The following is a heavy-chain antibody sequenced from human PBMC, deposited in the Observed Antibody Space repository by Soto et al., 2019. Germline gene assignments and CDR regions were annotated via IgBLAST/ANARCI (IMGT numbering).Heavy chain of an antibody. Sequence: SLRLSCAASGFSLEDYGMHWVRQAPGKGLEWVSSISWNSRNIAYADSVKGLFTVSRDNAKNSLYLQMNSLRPEDTAFYYCAKDIARYQLVLIPEGMDVWGQGTTVTVSS. V-gene: IGHV3-9*01. CDR1: GFSLEDYG. CDR2: ISWNSRNI. J-gene: IGHJ6*02. D-gene: IGHD1-1*01. CDR3: AKDIARYQLVLIPEGMDV.